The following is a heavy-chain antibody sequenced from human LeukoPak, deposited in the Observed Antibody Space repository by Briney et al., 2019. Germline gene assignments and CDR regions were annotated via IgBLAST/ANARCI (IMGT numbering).Heavy chain of an antibody. CDR2: IKEDGGEK. J-gene: IGHJ4*02. CDR3: VRDRGYCSGGTCYALWDY. CDR1: GFTFGTYA. V-gene: IGHV3-7*01. Sequence: PGGPLRLSCAASGFTFGTYAVNWVRQAPGKGLEWVAHIKEDGGEKHYVDPVKGRFTISRDNAKNSLYLQMNSLRAEDTAMYYCVRDRGYCSGGTCYALWDYWGQGTLVTVSS. D-gene: IGHD2-15*01.